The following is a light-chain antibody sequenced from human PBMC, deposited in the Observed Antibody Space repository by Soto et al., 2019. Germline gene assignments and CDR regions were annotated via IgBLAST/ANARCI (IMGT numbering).Light chain of an antibody. Sequence: EIVMTQSPATLSVSPGERVTLSCRASQSINTNLAWYQQKPGQAPGLFIYGASNRATGIPARFSGSGSGTEFTLTISSLQSEDFAVYFCQQYNDWLALTFGGGTKVEIK. V-gene: IGKV3-15*01. CDR3: QQYNDWLALT. J-gene: IGKJ4*01. CDR1: QSINTN. CDR2: GAS.